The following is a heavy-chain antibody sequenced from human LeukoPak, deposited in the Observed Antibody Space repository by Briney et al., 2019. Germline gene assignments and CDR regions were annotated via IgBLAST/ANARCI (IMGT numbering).Heavy chain of an antibody. Sequence: GGSLRLSCAASGFTFSSYAMTWVRQAPGKGLEWVSYISSSGSSIYYADSVKGRFTISRDNAKKSLYLQMHSLRAEDTAVYYCARDSHKFDSSGYYPDAFDIWGQGTMVTVSS. CDR1: GFTFSSYA. CDR3: ARDSHKFDSSGYYPDAFDI. CDR2: ISSSGSSI. J-gene: IGHJ3*02. V-gene: IGHV3-48*03. D-gene: IGHD3-22*01.